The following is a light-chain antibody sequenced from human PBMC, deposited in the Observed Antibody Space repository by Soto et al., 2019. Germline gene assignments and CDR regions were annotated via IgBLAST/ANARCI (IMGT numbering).Light chain of an antibody. CDR1: QSVTNW. J-gene: IGKJ1*01. V-gene: IGKV1-5*01. Sequence: DIQMTQSPSTLSASVGDRVTITCRASQSVTNWLAWYQQKPGKAPKLLIYDASSLESGVPSRFSGSASGTEFTLTISSLQPDDFATYYCQQYNTYPWTFGLGTKVEIK. CDR2: DAS. CDR3: QQYNTYPWT.